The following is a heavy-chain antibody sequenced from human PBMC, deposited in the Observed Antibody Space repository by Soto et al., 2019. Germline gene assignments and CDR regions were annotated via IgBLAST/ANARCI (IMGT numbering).Heavy chain of an antibody. V-gene: IGHV3-33*01. J-gene: IGHJ4*02. D-gene: IGHD3-10*01. CDR1: GFTFSSCG. CDR2: IWYDGSNK. CDR3: ARDYYGSGSTREYYFDY. Sequence: PGGSLRLSCAASGFTFSSCGMHWVRQAPGKGLEWVAVIWYDGSNKYYADSVKGRFTISRDNSKNTLYLQMNSLRAEDTAVYYCARDYYGSGSTREYYFDYWGQGTLVTVSS.